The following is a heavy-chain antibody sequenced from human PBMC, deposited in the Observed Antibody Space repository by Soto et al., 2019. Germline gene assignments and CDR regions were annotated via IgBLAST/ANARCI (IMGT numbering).Heavy chain of an antibody. CDR2: ISAYNGNT. V-gene: IGHV1-18*01. CDR3: ARDDSSSWYWGAAGYYYYGMDV. D-gene: IGHD6-13*01. J-gene: IGHJ6*02. Sequence: GASVKVSCKASGYTFTSYGISWVRQAPGQGLEWMGWISAYNGNTNYAQKLQGRVTMTIDTSTSTAYMELRSLRSDDTAVYYCARDDSSSWYWGAAGYYYYGMDVWGQGTTVTVSS. CDR1: GYTFTSYG.